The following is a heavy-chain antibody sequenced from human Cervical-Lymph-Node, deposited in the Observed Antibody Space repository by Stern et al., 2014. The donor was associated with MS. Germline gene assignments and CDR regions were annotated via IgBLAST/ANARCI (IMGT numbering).Heavy chain of an antibody. CDR3: ARDALGSGPFDY. Sequence: VHLVESGAAVKKPGSSVKISCKASGGTFSSFSISWVRQAPGQGLEWMGGIIPVFGTTNYAQTFQGKVAITADESSSTVYMELTSLTFEDTAVYYCARDALGSGPFDYWGQGTLVTVSS. J-gene: IGHJ4*02. V-gene: IGHV1-69*01. CDR2: IIPVFGTT. CDR1: GGTFSSFS. D-gene: IGHD6-19*01.